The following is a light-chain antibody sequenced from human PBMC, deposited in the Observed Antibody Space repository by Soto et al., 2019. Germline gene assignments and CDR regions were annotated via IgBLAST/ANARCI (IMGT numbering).Light chain of an antibody. CDR2: EAS. CDR3: QQYDTRCT. V-gene: IGKV1-5*01. Sequence: DLQMTESASTLSAAVRGRVTITFRASQSISKWLAWYQQKPGKAPKLLIYEASILESGVPSRFSGSGSGTEFTLTISSLQADDFATYYCQQYDTRCTFGQGTKVDIK. J-gene: IGKJ1*01. CDR1: QSISKW.